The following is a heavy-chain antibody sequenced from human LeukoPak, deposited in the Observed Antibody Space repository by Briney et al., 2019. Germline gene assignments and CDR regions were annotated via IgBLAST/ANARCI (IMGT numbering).Heavy chain of an antibody. D-gene: IGHD1-14*01. V-gene: IGHV3-23*01. CDR2: ISPDGGRT. CDR3: ARDENRLDY. J-gene: IGHJ4*02. CDR1: GFTFLSYT. Sequence: GGSLRLSCTASGFTFLSYTMAWVRQVPGQGPEWVSDISPDGGRTHYADSVKGRFTISRDNSKSTLYLQMDSLRAEDTAVYYCARDENRLDYWGQGALVTVSS.